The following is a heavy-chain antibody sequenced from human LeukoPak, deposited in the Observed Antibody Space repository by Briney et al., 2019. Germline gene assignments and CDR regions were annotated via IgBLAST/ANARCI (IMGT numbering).Heavy chain of an antibody. CDR2: IHPRSGET. V-gene: IGHV1-2*02. CDR3: ARDGEYGTGSYYRGCFDY. Sequence: ASVRVSCKASGYSFTAFYIHWVRQAPGQGLEWMGWIHPRSGETNYAYKFRGRVTMTRDTSISTTYMDLGSLGSDDTAVYYCARDGEYGTGSYYRGCFDYWGQGTLVTVSS. CDR1: GYSFTAFY. D-gene: IGHD3-10*01. J-gene: IGHJ4*02.